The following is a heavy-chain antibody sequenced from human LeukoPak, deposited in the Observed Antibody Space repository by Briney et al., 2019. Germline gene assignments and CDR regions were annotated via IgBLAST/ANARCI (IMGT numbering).Heavy chain of an antibody. CDR1: GDSISSLY. CDR3: AKSRLGTDTSTVHSFVY. Sequence: SETLSLTCTVSGDSISSLYWNWIRQPPGKGLEWIGFIYHSGTVTYNPSLRSRGTMSVDTSKNQVSLKLTSVTAADTAVYYCAKSRLGTDTSTVHSFVYWGQGILVTVSS. J-gene: IGHJ4*02. CDR2: IYHSGTV. D-gene: IGHD4-11*01. V-gene: IGHV4-59*11.